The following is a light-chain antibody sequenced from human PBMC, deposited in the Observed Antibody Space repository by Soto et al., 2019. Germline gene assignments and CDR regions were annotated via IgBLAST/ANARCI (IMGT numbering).Light chain of an antibody. CDR1: SSNIGADFD. Sequence: QSVLTQPPSISGAPGQRVTISCSGSSSNIGADFDVHWYQQLPGTAPKVLTHHDGDRPSGVPDRFSWSRSGTSASLTISGLQAEDEAEYYCSSYTNINTRAGVFGTGTKLTVL. CDR3: SSYTNINTRAGV. CDR2: HDG. V-gene: IGLV1-40*01. J-gene: IGLJ1*01.